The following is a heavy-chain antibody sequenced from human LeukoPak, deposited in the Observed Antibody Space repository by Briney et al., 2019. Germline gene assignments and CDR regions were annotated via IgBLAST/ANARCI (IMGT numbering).Heavy chain of an antibody. CDR1: GDRVSSSSGA. CDR3: ARTSYYDSSGSYRDAFDI. Sequence: SQTLSLTCAISGDRVSSSSGAWNWIRQSPSRGLEWLGRTYYRSKWYNDYAVSVKSRIAINPDTSKNQFSLQLNSVTPEDTAVYFCARTSYYDSSGSYRDAFDIWGQGTVVSVSS. D-gene: IGHD3-22*01. J-gene: IGHJ3*02. CDR2: TYYRSKWYN. V-gene: IGHV6-1*01.